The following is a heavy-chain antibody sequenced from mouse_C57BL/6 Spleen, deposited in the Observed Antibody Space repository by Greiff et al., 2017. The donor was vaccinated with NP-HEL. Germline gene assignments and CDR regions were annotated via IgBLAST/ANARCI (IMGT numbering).Heavy chain of an antibody. V-gene: IGHV1-19*01. CDR1: GYTFTDYY. CDR3: ARTHYYGSSPYYFDY. D-gene: IGHD1-1*01. J-gene: IGHJ2*01. Sequence: VQLQQSGPVLVKPGASVKMSCKASGYTFTDYYMNWVKQSHGKSLEWIGVINPYNGGTSYNQKFKGKATLTVDKSSSTAYMELNSLTSEDSAVYYCARTHYYGSSPYYFDYWGQGTTLTVSS. CDR2: INPYNGGT.